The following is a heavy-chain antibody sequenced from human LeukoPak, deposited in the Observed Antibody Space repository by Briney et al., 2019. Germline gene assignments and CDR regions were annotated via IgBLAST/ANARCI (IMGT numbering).Heavy chain of an antibody. CDR3: AREGSSGYYPY. J-gene: IGHJ4*02. Sequence: GGFLRLSCAASGFTFGDYAMHWVRQAPGKGLEWVAVISYDGSEKHYADPVKGRFTISRDNSKNTLYLQMNSLRAEDTAVYYCAREGSSGYYPYWGQGILVTVSS. D-gene: IGHD3-22*01. V-gene: IGHV3-30*03. CDR1: GFTFGDYA. CDR2: ISYDGSEK.